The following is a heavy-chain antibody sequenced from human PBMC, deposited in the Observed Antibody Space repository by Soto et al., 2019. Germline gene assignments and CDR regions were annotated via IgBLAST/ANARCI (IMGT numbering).Heavy chain of an antibody. CDR3: ARLLAARRGLGGMDV. J-gene: IGHJ6*04. Sequence: SVKVSCKASGGTFSSYAISWVRQAPGQGLEWMGGIIPIFGTANYAQKFQGRVTITADKSTSTAYMELSSLRSEDTAVYYCARLLAARRGLGGMDVWGKGTTVTVS. CDR1: GGTFSSYA. D-gene: IGHD6-6*01. V-gene: IGHV1-69*06. CDR2: IIPIFGTA.